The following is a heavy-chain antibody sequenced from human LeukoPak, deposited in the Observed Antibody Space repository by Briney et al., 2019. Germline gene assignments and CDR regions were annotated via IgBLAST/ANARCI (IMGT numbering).Heavy chain of an antibody. CDR2: ISGSGGNT. Sequence: PGGSLRLSCAASRFTFSSYAMTWVRQAPGKGLEWVSRISGSGGNTYYADSVKGRFTISRDNSKNTLYLQLNSLRAEDTAVYYCAKDGYAMVSFFDYWGQGTLVSVSS. V-gene: IGHV3-23*01. J-gene: IGHJ4*02. D-gene: IGHD4/OR15-4a*01. CDR3: AKDGYAMVSFFDY. CDR1: RFTFSSYA.